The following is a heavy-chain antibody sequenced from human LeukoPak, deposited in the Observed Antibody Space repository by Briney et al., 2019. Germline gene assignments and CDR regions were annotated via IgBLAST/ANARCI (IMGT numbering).Heavy chain of an antibody. Sequence: SHTLSLTCAISGDSVSSNSAAWNWIRQSPSRGLEWLGRTYYRSKWYNDYAVSVKSRITINPDTSKNQFSLKLNSVTPEDTAVYYCARVAAAGRGMTGFDYWGQGTLVTVSS. CDR1: GDSVSSNSAA. CDR3: ARVAAAGRGMTGFDY. J-gene: IGHJ4*02. V-gene: IGHV6-1*01. CDR2: TYYRSKWYN. D-gene: IGHD6-13*01.